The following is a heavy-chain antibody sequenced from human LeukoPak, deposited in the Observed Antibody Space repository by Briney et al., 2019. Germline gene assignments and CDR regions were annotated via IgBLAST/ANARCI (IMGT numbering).Heavy chain of an antibody. CDR3: ARDRAVTSDAFDI. J-gene: IGHJ3*02. CDR2: IYYSGST. CDR1: GGSVGSGSYY. Sequence: TSETLSLTCTVSGGSVGSGSYYWSWIRQPPGTGLEWIGYIYYSGSTNYNPSLKSRVTISVDTSKNQFSLKLSSVTAADTAVYYCARDRAVTSDAFDIWGQGTMVTVSS. V-gene: IGHV4-61*01. D-gene: IGHD4-17*01.